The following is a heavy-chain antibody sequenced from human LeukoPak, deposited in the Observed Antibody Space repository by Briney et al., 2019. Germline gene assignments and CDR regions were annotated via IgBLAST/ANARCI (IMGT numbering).Heavy chain of an antibody. CDR1: GFSVSTSF. V-gene: IGHV3-23*01. D-gene: IGHD6-19*01. J-gene: IGHJ4*02. CDR2: ISGSGGST. Sequence: GGSLRLSCAASGFSVSTSFMSWVRQAPGKGLEWVSAISGSGGSTYYADSVKGRFTISRDDSKNTLYLQMNSLRAEDTAVYYCAKIRGAVAGSFDYWGQGTLVTVSS. CDR3: AKIRGAVAGSFDY.